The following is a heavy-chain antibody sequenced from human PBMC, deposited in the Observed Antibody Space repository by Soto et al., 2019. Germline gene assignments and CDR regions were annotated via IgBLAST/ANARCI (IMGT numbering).Heavy chain of an antibody. CDR2: IYYSGST. V-gene: IGHV4-31*03. CDR1: GGSITTGGYY. J-gene: IGHJ5*02. D-gene: IGHD6-25*01. Sequence: QGQLQESGPGLVKPSQTLSLTCTVSGGSITTGGYYWCWIRQLPGKGLEWIGCIYYSGSTYYNPSLKSRVTISVDTSKNQFSLELSSVTAADTAVYYCARDPLETPFGYIKSWGQGTLVNVSS. CDR3: ARDPLETPFGYIKS.